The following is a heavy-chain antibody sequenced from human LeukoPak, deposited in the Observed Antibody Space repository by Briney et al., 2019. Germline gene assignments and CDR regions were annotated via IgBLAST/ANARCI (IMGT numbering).Heavy chain of an antibody. CDR3: ARLSAL. J-gene: IGHJ4*02. CDR2: INPKNGDT. CDR1: GYPFSDYY. V-gene: IGHV1-2*02. Sequence: WASVKVSCKTSGYPFSDYYIHWIRQASGQGLESMGWINPKNGDTKYAQRSQGRLTISMDTSIDTVYMELSSLRYDDTAVYYCARLSALRGQGTLVTVSS.